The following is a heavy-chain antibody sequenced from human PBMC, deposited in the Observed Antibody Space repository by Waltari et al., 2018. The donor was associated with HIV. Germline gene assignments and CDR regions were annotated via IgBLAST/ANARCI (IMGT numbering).Heavy chain of an antibody. D-gene: IGHD3-22*01. Sequence: EVQLVESGGGLVKPGGSLRLSCAASGFTFSNAWMIWVRQAPGKGRKWVGRIKSKTDGGTTDYAAPVKGRFTISRDDSKNTLYLQMNSLKTEDTAVYYCTTDPFIAPYYYDSSGYPTDYWGQGTLVTVSS. V-gene: IGHV3-15*01. J-gene: IGHJ4*02. CDR1: GFTFSNAW. CDR2: IKSKTDGGTT. CDR3: TTDPFIAPYYYDSSGYPTDY.